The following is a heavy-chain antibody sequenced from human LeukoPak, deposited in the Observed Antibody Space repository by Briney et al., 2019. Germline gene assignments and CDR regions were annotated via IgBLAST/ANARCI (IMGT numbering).Heavy chain of an antibody. CDR3: ARGPAYCGGDCFGY. J-gene: IGHJ4*02. V-gene: IGHV3-48*01. CDR2: ISSSSSTI. D-gene: IGHD2-21*01. Sequence: GGSLRPSCAASGFTFSSDSMNWVRQAPGKGLEWVSYISSSSSTIYYADSVKGRFTISRDNAKNSLYLQMNSLRAEDTAVYYCARGPAYCGGDCFGYWGQGTLVTVSS. CDR1: GFTFSSDS.